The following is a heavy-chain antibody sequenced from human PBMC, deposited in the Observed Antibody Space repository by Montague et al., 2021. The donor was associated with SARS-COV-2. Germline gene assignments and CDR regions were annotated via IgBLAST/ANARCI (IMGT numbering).Heavy chain of an antibody. V-gene: IGHV6-1*01. Sequence: CAISGDSVSRNSAAWNWIRQSPSRGLEWLGRTYYRSKWYNDYAVSVKSRITIDPDTSKHQFSLHLNSVTPEDTAVYYCARMPVGSKYYFDFWGQGTQVTVSS. CDR3: ARMPVGSKYYFDF. D-gene: IGHD4-11*01. J-gene: IGHJ4*02. CDR1: GDSVSRNSAA. CDR2: TYYRSKWYN.